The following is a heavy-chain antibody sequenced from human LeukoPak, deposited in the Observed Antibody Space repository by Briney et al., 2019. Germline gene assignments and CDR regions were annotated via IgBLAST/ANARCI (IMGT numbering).Heavy chain of an antibody. CDR2: IYYNGSA. D-gene: IGHD6-13*01. Sequence: SETLSLSCTASGGSLSSYDGSWIRQPPGKGLEWIGYIYYNGSAKYNPSLKSRVTILLDTANNHASLMLSSVTAGDTAVYYCARAPGIAAAGTHFDFWGQGTLVTVSS. V-gene: IGHV4-59*01. CDR1: GGSLSSYD. CDR3: ARAPGIAAAGTHFDF. J-gene: IGHJ4*02.